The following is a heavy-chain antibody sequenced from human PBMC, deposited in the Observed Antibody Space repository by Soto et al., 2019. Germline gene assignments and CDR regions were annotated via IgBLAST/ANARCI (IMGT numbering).Heavy chain of an antibody. Sequence: PSETLSLTFAVSGGSISSSNWWSWVRQPPGKGLEWIGEIYHSGSTNYNPSLKSRVTISVDKSKNQFSLKLSSVTAADTAVYYCARDQGATYYYDSSGPFARGMDVWGQGTTVTVYS. CDR3: ARDQGATYYYDSSGPFARGMDV. J-gene: IGHJ6*02. CDR2: IYHSGST. D-gene: IGHD3-22*01. CDR1: GGSISSSNW. V-gene: IGHV4-4*02.